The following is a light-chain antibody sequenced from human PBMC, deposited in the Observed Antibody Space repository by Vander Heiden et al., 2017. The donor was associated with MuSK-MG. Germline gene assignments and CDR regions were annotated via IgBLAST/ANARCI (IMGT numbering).Light chain of an antibody. V-gene: IGLV3-21*02. CDR3: QVWDSSSDCV. CDR2: DDS. CDR1: NIGSKR. J-gene: IGLJ1*01. Sequence: SYVLTQPPSVSVAPGQTARITCGGNNIGSKRVHWYQQKPGHAPMLVVYDDSNRPAGVPGRFSGSKSGNTATLTISRVEAGDEADYYCQVWDSSSDCVFGNGTKLTVL.